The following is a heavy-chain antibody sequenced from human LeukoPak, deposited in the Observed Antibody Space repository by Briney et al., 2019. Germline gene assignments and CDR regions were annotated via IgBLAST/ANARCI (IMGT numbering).Heavy chain of an antibody. CDR2: ISRSGNTI. CDR1: GFTFSTYA. Sequence: PGGSLRLSCVASGFTFSTYAMTWVRQAPGEGLEWVSHISRSGNTIYYGDSVKGRFTISRDNAKNSLYLQMNSLRAEDTAVYYCARSFYLFGRGTLVTVSS. J-gene: IGHJ2*01. V-gene: IGHV3-48*04. CDR3: ARSFYL.